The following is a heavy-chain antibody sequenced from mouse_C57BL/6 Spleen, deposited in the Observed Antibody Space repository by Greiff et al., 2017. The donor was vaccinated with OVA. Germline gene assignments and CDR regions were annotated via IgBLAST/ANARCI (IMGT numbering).Heavy chain of an antibody. V-gene: IGHV1-54*01. CDR1: GYAFTNYL. J-gene: IGHJ2*01. D-gene: IGHD1-1*01. Sequence: QVQLKQSGAELVRPGTSVKVSCKASGYAFTNYLIEWVQQRPGQGLEWIGEINPGSGGTNYNEKFKGKATLTADKSSSTAYMQLSSLTSADSAVYFCARVRDYYGSSYGGFDDWGQGTTLTVAS. CDR2: INPGSGGT. CDR3: ARVRDYYGSSYGGFDD.